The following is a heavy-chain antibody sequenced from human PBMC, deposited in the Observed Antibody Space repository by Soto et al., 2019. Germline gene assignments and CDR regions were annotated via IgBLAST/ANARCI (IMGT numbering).Heavy chain of an antibody. CDR3: ARDHKGGYYYYGMDV. V-gene: IGHV3-48*03. CDR2: ISSSGSTI. CDR1: GFTFSSYE. Sequence: PGGSLRLSFAASGFTFSSYEMNWVRQAPGKGLEWVSYISSSGSTIYYADSVKGRFTISRDNAKNSLYLQMNSLRAEDTAVYYCARDHKGGYYYYGMDVWGQGTTVTV. J-gene: IGHJ6*02.